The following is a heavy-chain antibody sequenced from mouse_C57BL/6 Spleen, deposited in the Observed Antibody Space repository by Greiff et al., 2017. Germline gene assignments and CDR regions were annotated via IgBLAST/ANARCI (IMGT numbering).Heavy chain of an antibody. J-gene: IGHJ4*01. D-gene: IGHD2-3*01. Sequence: VQLVESGPELVKPGASVKISCKASGYAFSSSWMNWVKQRPGKGLEWIGRIYPGDGDTNYNGKFKGKATLTADKSSSTAYMQLSSLTSEDSAVYFCARHDGYSYYYAMDYWGQGTSVTVSS. V-gene: IGHV1-82*01. CDR2: IYPGDGDT. CDR3: ARHDGYSYYYAMDY. CDR1: GYAFSSSW.